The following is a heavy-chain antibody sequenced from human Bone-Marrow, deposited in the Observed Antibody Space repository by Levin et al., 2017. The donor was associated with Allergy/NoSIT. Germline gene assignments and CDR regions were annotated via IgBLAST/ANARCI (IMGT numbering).Heavy chain of an antibody. CDR3: ARDNRDYYGMDV. J-gene: IGHJ6*02. CDR1: GFNFSDYY. D-gene: IGHD2/OR15-2a*01. CDR2: INPNGRTT. Sequence: GESLKISCAASGFNFSDYYMSWIRQAPGKGLEWVSYINPNGRTTYDADSVRGRFTISRDNAKKSLFLQMDSLRVEDSAVYYCARDNRDYYGMDVWGQGTTVTVSS. V-gene: IGHV3-11*01.